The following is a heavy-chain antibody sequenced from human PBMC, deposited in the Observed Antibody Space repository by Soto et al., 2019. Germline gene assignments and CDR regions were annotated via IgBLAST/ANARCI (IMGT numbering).Heavy chain of an antibody. CDR3: ARDRYYYDRSGYYFDAFDI. J-gene: IGHJ3*02. CDR1: GFTFSSYA. CDR2: ISYDGSNK. Sequence: QVQLVESGGGVVQPGRSLRLSCAAPGFTFSSYAMHWVRQAPGKGLEWVAVISYDGSNKYYADSVKGRFTISRDSSKNTLYLQMNSLRADDTAVYYCARDRYYYDRSGYYFDAFDIWGQGTVVTVSS. V-gene: IGHV3-30-3*01. D-gene: IGHD3-22*01.